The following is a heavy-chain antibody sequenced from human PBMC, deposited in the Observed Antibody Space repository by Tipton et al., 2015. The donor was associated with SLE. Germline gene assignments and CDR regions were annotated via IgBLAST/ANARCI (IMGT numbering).Heavy chain of an antibody. Sequence: TLSLTCTVSGGSISSYYWSWIRQPPGKGLEWIGYIYYSGSTNYNPSLKSRVTISVDTSKNQCPRKLSSVTAADTAVYYCARAEGSWDAFDIWGQGTMVTVSS. CDR2: IYYSGST. J-gene: IGHJ3*02. D-gene: IGHD2-15*01. V-gene: IGHV4-59*01. CDR1: GGSISSYY. CDR3: ARAEGSWDAFDI.